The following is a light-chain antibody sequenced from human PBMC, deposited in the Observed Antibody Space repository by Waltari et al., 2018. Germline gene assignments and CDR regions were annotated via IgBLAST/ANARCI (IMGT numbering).Light chain of an antibody. CDR3: QQYNSYSLT. CDR1: QSISSW. J-gene: IGKJ4*01. V-gene: IGKV1-5*03. Sequence: DIQMTQSPSTLSASVGDRVTITCRASQSISSWLAWYQQKPGKAPKLLIYKASSLESGVPSRVSGSGSGTEFTLTISILQPDDFATYYCQQYNSYSLTFGGGTKVEIK. CDR2: KAS.